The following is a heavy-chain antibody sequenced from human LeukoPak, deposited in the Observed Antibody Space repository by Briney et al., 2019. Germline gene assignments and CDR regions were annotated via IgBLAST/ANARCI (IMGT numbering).Heavy chain of an antibody. V-gene: IGHV5-10-1*01. Sequence: GESLKISCKGSGYSFTSYWISWVRQMPGKGLEWMGRIDPSDSYTNYSPSFQGHATISADKSISTAYLQWSSLKASDTAMYYCASAVGSGSYLPYYYYGMDVWGKGTTVTVSS. CDR2: IDPSDSYT. D-gene: IGHD3-10*01. J-gene: IGHJ6*04. CDR3: ASAVGSGSYLPYYYYGMDV. CDR1: GYSFTSYW.